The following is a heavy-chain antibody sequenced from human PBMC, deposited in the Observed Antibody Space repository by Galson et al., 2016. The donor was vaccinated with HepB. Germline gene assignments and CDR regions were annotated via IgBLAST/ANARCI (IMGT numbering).Heavy chain of an antibody. Sequence: SLRLSCAASGFIFDDYAMHWVRQAPGKGLEWVSGISWNSGNIGYADSVKGRFTISKDNSKNTLYLLLSSLRAEDTAVYYCAKGGAYDPWGQGTLVTVSS. CDR1: GFIFDDYA. CDR3: AKGGAYDP. V-gene: IGHV3-9*01. CDR2: ISWNSGNI. J-gene: IGHJ5*02.